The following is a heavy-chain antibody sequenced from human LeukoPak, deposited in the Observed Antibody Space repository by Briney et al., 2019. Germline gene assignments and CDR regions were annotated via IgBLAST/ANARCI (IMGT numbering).Heavy chain of an antibody. Sequence: GGSLRLSCAASGFTLSSYWMSWVRQAPGKGLEWVANIKQDGSEKYYVDSVKGRFTIARDNAKNSLYLQMNSLRAEDTAVYYCARDPEDIVVNVLGTTLDYWGQGTLVTVSS. CDR3: ARDPEDIVVNVLGTTLDY. V-gene: IGHV3-7*01. D-gene: IGHD2-2*01. CDR1: GFTLSSYW. J-gene: IGHJ4*02. CDR2: IKQDGSEK.